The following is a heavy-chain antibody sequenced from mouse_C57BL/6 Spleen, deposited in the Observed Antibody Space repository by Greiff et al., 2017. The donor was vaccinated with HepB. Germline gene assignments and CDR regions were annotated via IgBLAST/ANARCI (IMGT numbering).Heavy chain of an antibody. CDR3: ASRRGGYDVRALTY. CDR2: IYPGSGNT. J-gene: IGHJ2*01. CDR1: GYTFTDYY. Sequence: VQLQQSGAELVRPGASVKLSCKASGYTFTDYYINWVKQRPGQGLEWIARIYPGSGNTYYNEKFKGKATLTAEKSSSTAYMQLSSLTSEDSAVYFCASRRGGYDVRALTYWGQGTTLTVSS. V-gene: IGHV1-76*01. D-gene: IGHD2-2*01.